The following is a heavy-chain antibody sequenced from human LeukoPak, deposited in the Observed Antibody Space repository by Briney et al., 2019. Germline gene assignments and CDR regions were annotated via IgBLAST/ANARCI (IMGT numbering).Heavy chain of an antibody. D-gene: IGHD3-10*01. V-gene: IGHV4-38-2*02. CDR1: GYSISSGYY. CDR2: IYHSGST. J-gene: IGHJ4*02. Sequence: SETLSLTCTVSGYSISSGYYWGWIRQPPGKGLEWIGSIYHSGSTYYNPSLKSRVTISVDTSKNQFSLKLSSVTAADTAVYYCARDGSYDLGTDWGQGTLVTVSS. CDR3: ARDGSYDLGTD.